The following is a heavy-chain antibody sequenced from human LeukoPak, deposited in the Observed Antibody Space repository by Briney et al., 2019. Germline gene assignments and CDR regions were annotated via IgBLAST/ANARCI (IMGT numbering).Heavy chain of an antibody. D-gene: IGHD6-19*01. CDR1: GFTFSRYW. CDR2: INWNGGST. J-gene: IGHJ4*02. Sequence: PGGSLRLSCAASGFTFSRYWMHWVRQAPGKGLVWVFGINWNGGSTGYADSVKGRFTISRDNAKNSLYLQMNSLRAEDTALYYCARDGSGWYYFDYWGQGTLVTVSS. V-gene: IGHV3-20*04. CDR3: ARDGSGWYYFDY.